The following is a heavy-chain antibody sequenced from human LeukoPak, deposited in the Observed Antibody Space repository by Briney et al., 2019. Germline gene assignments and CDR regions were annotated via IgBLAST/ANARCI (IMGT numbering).Heavy chain of an antibody. CDR1: GFTFSGSA. D-gene: IGHD5-12*01. CDR2: IRSKANSYAT. CDR3: TFTPGYSGYDGGL. V-gene: IGHV3-73*01. Sequence: GGSLRLSCAASGFTFSGSAMHWVRQASGKGLEWVGRIRSKANSYATAYAASVKGRSTISRDDSKNTAYLQMNSLKTEDTAVYYCTFTPGYSGYDGGLWGQGTLVTVSS. J-gene: IGHJ4*02.